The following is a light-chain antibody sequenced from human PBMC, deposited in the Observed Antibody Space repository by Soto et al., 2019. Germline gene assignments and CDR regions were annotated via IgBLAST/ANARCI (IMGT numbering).Light chain of an antibody. CDR1: QGISTW. CDR3: QQYNSYPLT. J-gene: IGKJ4*02. V-gene: IGKV1D-16*01. Sequence: DIQMTQSPSSLSASVGDRVTITCRASQGISTWVAWYQQKPEKAPKTLIFDASDLQSGVPSRFSGSGSGTDFTLTIRSVQPEDFATYYCQQYNSYPLTFGGGTKVEIK. CDR2: DAS.